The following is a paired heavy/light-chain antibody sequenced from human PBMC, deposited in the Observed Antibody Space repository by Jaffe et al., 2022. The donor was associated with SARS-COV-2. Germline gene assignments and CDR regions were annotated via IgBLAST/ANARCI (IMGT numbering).Heavy chain of an antibody. V-gene: IGHV3-74*01. Sequence: EVQLVESGGGLVQPGGSLRLSCAASGFTLSNYWMYWVRQAPGKGLVWVSGINNDGSSTTYADSVKGRFTISRDNAKNTLYLQMNSLGAEDTAVYHCVRVLPGGYDSATDYWGQGTLVTVSS. CDR3: VRVLPGGYDSATDY. D-gene: IGHD5-12*01. CDR1: GFTLSNYW. CDR2: INNDGSST. J-gene: IGHJ4*02.
Light chain of an antibody. CDR1: QSIGGT. CDR3: HQSSSLPIT. V-gene: IGKV6-21*02. CDR2: FAS. J-gene: IGKJ5*01. Sequence: VLTQSPDFQSVTPNEKVTITCRASQSIGGTLHWYQQKPGQSPKLLIKFASQSMSGVPSRFSGSGSGTDFTLTINSLEAEDAATYYCHQSSSLPITFGQGTRLEIK.